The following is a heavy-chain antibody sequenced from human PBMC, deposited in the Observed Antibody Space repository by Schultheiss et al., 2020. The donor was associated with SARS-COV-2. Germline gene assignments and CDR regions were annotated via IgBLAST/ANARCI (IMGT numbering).Heavy chain of an antibody. V-gene: IGHV3-23*01. Sequence: GGSLRLSCAASGFTFSSYAMSWVRQAPGKGLEWVSAISGSGGSTYYADSVKGRFTISRDNSKNTLYLQMGSLRAEDMAVYYCARVRQFLHAFDIWGQGTMVTVSS. CDR2: ISGSGGST. J-gene: IGHJ3*02. D-gene: IGHD2/OR15-2a*01. CDR1: GFTFSSYA. CDR3: ARVRQFLHAFDI.